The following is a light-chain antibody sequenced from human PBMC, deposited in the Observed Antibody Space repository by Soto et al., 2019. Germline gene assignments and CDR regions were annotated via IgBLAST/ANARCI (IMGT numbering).Light chain of an antibody. CDR2: KAS. J-gene: IGKJ1*01. Sequence: DIQMTQSPSTLSASVGDRVTITCRASQSISRLLAWYQQKPGKAPKLLIYKASNLESGVPSRFSGSGSGTEFTLTISSLQPDDFATYYCQQYNTYWTFGQGTTVDIK. CDR1: QSISRL. V-gene: IGKV1-5*03. CDR3: QQYNTYWT.